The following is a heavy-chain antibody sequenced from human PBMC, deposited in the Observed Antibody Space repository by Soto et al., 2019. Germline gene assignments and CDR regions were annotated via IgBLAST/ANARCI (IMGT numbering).Heavy chain of an antibody. J-gene: IGHJ6*02. CDR1: GYTFTSYG. CDR3: ARDLGGEVISYYYYYGMDV. CDR2: ISAYNGNT. D-gene: IGHD3-22*01. V-gene: IGHV1-18*04. Sequence: QVQLVKSGAEVKKPGASVKVSCKASGYTFTSYGISWVRQAPGQGLEWMGWISAYNGNTNYAQKLQGRVTMTTDTSTSTAYMELRSLRSDDTAVYYCARDLGGEVISYYYYYGMDVWGQGTTVTVSS.